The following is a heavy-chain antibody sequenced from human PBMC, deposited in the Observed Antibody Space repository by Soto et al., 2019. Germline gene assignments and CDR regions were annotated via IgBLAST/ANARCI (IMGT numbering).Heavy chain of an antibody. J-gene: IGHJ4*02. CDR2: IWYDGSRK. D-gene: IGHD1-26*01. CDR1: GFTFSNYG. Sequence: GGSLRLSCAASGFTFSNYGMHWVRQAPGKGLEWVAVIWYDGSRKFYADSVKGRFTISRDNSKNTLYLEMNSLRAEDTAVFFCGRDGGVGANDYIDYWGQGTLVTVSS. V-gene: IGHV3-33*01. CDR3: GRDGGVGANDYIDY.